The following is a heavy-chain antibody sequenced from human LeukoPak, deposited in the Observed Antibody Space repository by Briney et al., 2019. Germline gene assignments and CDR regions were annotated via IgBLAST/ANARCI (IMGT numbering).Heavy chain of an antibody. CDR2: ISLDGSTK. D-gene: IGHD2-15*01. CDR1: GFSFSNYG. Sequence: GRSLRLSCAASGFSFSNYGMHWVRQAPGKGLEWVALISLDGSTKYYADSVKGRFTISRDNSKNTLYLQMNSLRAEDTAVYHCAKQGSCTSGSCYAHHFDSWGQGTLVTVSS. J-gene: IGHJ4*02. V-gene: IGHV3-30*18. CDR3: AKQGSCTSGSCYAHHFDS.